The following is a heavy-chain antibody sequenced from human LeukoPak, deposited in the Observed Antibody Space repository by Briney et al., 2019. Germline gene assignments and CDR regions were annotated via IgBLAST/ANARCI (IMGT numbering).Heavy chain of an antibody. Sequence: PGRSLRLSCAASGFTFDDYAMHWVRQAPGKGLEWVAVISYDGSNKYYADSVKGRFTISRDNSKNTLYLQMNSLRAEDTAVYYCARDGYGGNSEAFDYWGQGTLVTVSS. CDR3: ARDGYGGNSEAFDY. D-gene: IGHD4-23*01. V-gene: IGHV3-30-3*01. J-gene: IGHJ4*02. CDR1: GFTFDDYA. CDR2: ISYDGSNK.